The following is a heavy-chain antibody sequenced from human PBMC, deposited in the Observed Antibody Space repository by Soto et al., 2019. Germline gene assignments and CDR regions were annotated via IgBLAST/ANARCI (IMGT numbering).Heavy chain of an antibody. V-gene: IGHV3-21*01. D-gene: IGHD6-19*01. CDR3: ARDGSGWSRDC. CDR2: ISSSSDYI. Sequence: GGSLRLSCAASGFTFSSYAMSWVRQAPGKGLEWVSAISSSSDYIYYADSVKGRFAVSRDNAKNALYLQMNSLRAEDTAVYYCARDGSGWSRDCWGQGTLVTVSS. J-gene: IGHJ4*02. CDR1: GFTFSSYA.